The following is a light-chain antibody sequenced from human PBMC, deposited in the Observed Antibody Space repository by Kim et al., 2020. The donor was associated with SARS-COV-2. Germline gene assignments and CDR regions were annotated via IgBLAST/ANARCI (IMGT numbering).Light chain of an antibody. V-gene: IGKV1-33*01. J-gene: IGKJ5*01. Sequence: DIQMTHSPSSLSASVGDRVTITCQASQNITTYLNWFHQKPGKAPKLLIFDVSNLETGVPSRFRGDGSGTHFTFTINNLQPEDIGTYFCQQYDSLPITFGQGTRLEIK. CDR2: DVS. CDR3: QQYDSLPIT. CDR1: QNITTY.